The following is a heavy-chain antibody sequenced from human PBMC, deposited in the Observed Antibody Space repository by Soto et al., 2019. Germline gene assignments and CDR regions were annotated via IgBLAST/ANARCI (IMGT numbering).Heavy chain of an antibody. CDR3: VRETGTRLLFDP. V-gene: IGHV4-30-4*01. J-gene: IGHJ5*02. CDR1: GGSISGGDCY. D-gene: IGHD1-7*01. CDR2: IYYSGST. Sequence: PSETLSLTCTVSGGSISGGDCYWTWIRQPPGKGLEWIGYIYYSGSTYYNPSFKSRLSLSVDRSKNQFSLILSSVTAADTAVYFCVRETGTRLLFDPWGQGTLVTVSS.